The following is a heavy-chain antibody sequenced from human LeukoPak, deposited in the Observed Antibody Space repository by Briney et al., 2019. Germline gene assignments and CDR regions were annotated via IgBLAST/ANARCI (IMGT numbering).Heavy chain of an antibody. CDR3: AGRDYYDSSGGDAFDI. Sequence: ASVKVSCKASGYTFTSYYMHWVRQAPGQGLEWIGIIKPSGGSTSYAQKFQGRVTMTRDTSTSTVYMELSSLRSEDTAVYYCAGRDYYDSSGGDAFDIWGQGTMVTVSS. CDR1: GYTFTSYY. V-gene: IGHV1-46*01. D-gene: IGHD3-22*01. J-gene: IGHJ3*02. CDR2: IKPSGGST.